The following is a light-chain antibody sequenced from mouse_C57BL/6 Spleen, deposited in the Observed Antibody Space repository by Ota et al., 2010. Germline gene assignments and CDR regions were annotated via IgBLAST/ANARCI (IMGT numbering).Light chain of an antibody. CDR2: AAT. J-gene: IGKJ2*01. V-gene: IGKV12-46*01. CDR1: ENIYSY. Sequence: IHDDSSLLAPTLHLWXKLSPSHVEQSENIYSYLAWYQQKXGKSPQLLVYAATNLADGVPSRFSGSGSGTQYSLKINSLQSEDFGSYYCQHFWGTPYTFGGGTKLEIK. CDR3: QHFWGTPYT.